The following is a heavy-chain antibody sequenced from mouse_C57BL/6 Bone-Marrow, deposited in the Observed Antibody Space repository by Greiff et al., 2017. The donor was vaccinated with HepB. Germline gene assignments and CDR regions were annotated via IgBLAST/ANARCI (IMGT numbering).Heavy chain of an antibody. J-gene: IGHJ4*01. CDR3: VSQTTVVARGYAMDY. CDR2: IRSKSSNYAT. CDR1: GFTFNTYA. V-gene: IGHV10-3*01. D-gene: IGHD1-1*01. Sequence: EVQLQESGGGLVQPKGSLKLSCAASGFTFNTYAMHWVRQAPGKGLEWVARIRSKSSNYATYYADSVKDRFTISRDDSQSMLYLQMNNLKTEDTAMYYCVSQTTVVARGYAMDYWGQGTSVTVSS.